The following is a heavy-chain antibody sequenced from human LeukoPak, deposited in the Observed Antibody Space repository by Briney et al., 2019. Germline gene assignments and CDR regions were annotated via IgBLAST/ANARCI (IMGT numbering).Heavy chain of an antibody. CDR3: ARVVVEASGYYYYYYYMDV. CDR1: GGSISTYY. V-gene: IGHV4-59*01. CDR2: IYYSGST. D-gene: IGHD3-22*01. Sequence: SETLSLTCTVSGGSISTYYWSWIRQPPGKGLEWIGYIYYSGSTNYNPSLKSRVTISVDTSKNQFSLKLSSVTAADTAVYYCARVVVEASGYYYYYYYMDVWGKGTTVTISS. J-gene: IGHJ6*03.